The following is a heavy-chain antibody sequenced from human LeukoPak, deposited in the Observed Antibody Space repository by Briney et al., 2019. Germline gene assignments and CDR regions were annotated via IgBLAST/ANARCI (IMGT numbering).Heavy chain of an antibody. Sequence: GGSLRLSCAASGFIFSSYSMNWVRQAPGKGLEWVSAIDTSGGHTYYADSVKGRFTISRDNSENTLYLQMNSLRAEDTAVYYCAKESCSSRCNFDYWGQGTLVTVSS. CDR3: AKESCSSRCNFDY. D-gene: IGHD2-2*01. CDR2: IDTSGGHT. CDR1: GFIFSSYS. J-gene: IGHJ4*02. V-gene: IGHV3-23*01.